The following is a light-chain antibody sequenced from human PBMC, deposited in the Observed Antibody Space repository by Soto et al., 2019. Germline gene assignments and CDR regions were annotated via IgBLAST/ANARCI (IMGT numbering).Light chain of an antibody. CDR2: NVI. CDR3: CSYAGSYTYV. V-gene: IGLV2-11*01. Sequence: QSALTQPRSVSGSPGQSVTISCTGTSSDVGGYNFVSWYQHHPGKAPKLMIYNVIQRPSGVPDRFSASKSGNTASLTISGLQAEDEADYYCCSYAGSYTYVFVTGTKVTV. CDR1: SSDVGGYNF. J-gene: IGLJ1*01.